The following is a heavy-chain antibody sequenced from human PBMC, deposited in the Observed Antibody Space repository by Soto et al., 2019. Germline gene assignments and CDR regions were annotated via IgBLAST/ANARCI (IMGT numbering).Heavy chain of an antibody. Sequence: PSETLSLTCTVSGGSVTCCSYYWGWIRQPPGKGLEWIGSICYSGSTYCNPSLKSRVTISVDTSKNQFSLNLSSVTAADTAVYYCARVPVRKYYGAGSYNNYYFGMDVWGQGTTVT. J-gene: IGHJ6*02. V-gene: IGHV4-39*01. D-gene: IGHD3-10*01. CDR3: ARVPVRKYYGAGSYNNYYFGMDV. CDR2: ICYSGST. CDR1: GGSVTCCSYY.